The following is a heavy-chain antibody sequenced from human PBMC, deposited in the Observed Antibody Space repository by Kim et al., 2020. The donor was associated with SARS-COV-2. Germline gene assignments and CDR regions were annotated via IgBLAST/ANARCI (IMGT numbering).Heavy chain of an antibody. V-gene: IGHV1-2*02. CDR1: GYTFTGYY. CDR2: INPNSGGT. CDR3: ARVEGGRWFGELLPYYYYGMAV. D-gene: IGHD3-10*01. Sequence: ASVKVSCKASGYTFTGYYMHWVRQAPGQGLEWMGWINPNSGGTNYAQKFQGRVTMTRDTSISTAYMELSRLRSDDTAVYYCARVEGGRWFGELLPYYYYGMAVWGQGTTVTVSS. J-gene: IGHJ6*02.